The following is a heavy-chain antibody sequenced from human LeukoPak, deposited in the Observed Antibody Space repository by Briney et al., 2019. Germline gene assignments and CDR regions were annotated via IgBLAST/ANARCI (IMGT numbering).Heavy chain of an antibody. D-gene: IGHD6-13*01. CDR1: GYTFTGYY. CDR2: INPNSGGT. J-gene: IGHJ4*02. V-gene: IGHV1-2*02. CDR3: ARPYSSSWNAGDY. Sequence: ASVKVSCKASGYTFTGYYMHWVRQAPGQGLVWMGWINPNSGGTNYAQKFQGRVTMTRDTSISTAYMELSRLRSDDTAVYYCARPYSSSWNAGDYWGQGTLVTVSS.